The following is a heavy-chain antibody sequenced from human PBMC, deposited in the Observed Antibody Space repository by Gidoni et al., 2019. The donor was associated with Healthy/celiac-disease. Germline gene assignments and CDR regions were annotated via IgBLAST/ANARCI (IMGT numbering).Heavy chain of an antibody. CDR1: GFTFDDYA. CDR2: IRWNSGSI. Sequence: EVQLVESGGGLVQPGRSLRLSCAASGFTFDDYAMHWVRQAPGKGLEWGSGIRWNSGSIGYADSVKGRFTISRDNAKNSLYLQMNSLRAEDTALYYCAKDLSDIVATIDYWGQGTLVTVSS. V-gene: IGHV3-9*01. CDR3: AKDLSDIVATIDY. J-gene: IGHJ4*02. D-gene: IGHD5-12*01.